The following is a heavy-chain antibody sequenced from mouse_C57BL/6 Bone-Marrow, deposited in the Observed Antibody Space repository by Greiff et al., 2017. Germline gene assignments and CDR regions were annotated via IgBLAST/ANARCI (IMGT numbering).Heavy chain of an antibody. V-gene: IGHV5-6*01. CDR3: ARRGASWYLDV. Sequence: EVQLVESGGDLVKPGGSLKLSCAASGFTFSSYGMSWVRQTPDKGLEWVATIRSGGSYTYYPDSVKGRFTISRDNATNTLYLQMSSLKSEDTAMYYCARRGASWYLDVWGTGTTVTVSS. CDR1: GFTFSSYG. J-gene: IGHJ1*03. CDR2: IRSGGSYT.